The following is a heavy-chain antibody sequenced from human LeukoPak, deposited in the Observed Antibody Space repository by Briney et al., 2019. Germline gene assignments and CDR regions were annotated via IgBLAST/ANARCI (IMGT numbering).Heavy chain of an antibody. CDR2: ISYDGSNK. CDR1: EFTFGSYA. V-gene: IGHV3-30*04. J-gene: IGHJ4*02. CDR3: ARDPGDYVRQLGQRFDY. Sequence: GGSLRLSCAASEFTFGSYAMNWVRQAPGKGLEWVAVISYDGSNKYYADSVKGRFTISRDNSKNTLYLQMNSLRAEDTAVYYCARDPGDYVRQLGQRFDYWGQGTLVTVSS. D-gene: IGHD4-17*01.